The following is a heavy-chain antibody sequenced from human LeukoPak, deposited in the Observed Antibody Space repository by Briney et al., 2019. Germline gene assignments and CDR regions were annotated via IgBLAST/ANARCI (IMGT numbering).Heavy chain of an antibody. CDR3: AREHGDYGVPWFDP. Sequence: KASETLSLTCTVSGGSISSYYWRWIRQPPGKGLEWIGYIYYSGSTNYNPSLKSRLTISVDTSKNQFSLKLSSVTAADTAVYYCAREHGDYGVPWFDPWGQGTLVTVSS. CDR2: IYYSGST. J-gene: IGHJ5*02. CDR1: GGSISSYY. V-gene: IGHV4-59*01. D-gene: IGHD4-17*01.